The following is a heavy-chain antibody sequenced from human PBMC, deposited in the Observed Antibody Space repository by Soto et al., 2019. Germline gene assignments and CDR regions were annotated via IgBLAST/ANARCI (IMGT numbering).Heavy chain of an antibody. CDR3: AKDRMDPRTDCSSTSCLGWFDP. Sequence: DVQLLESGGGLVQPGGSPRLSCAASGFTLRNYAMAWVRQARGKGLEWVSTIGGGGDSTYYADSVKGRFTISRDNSKNTLYLQMNSLRAEDTAVYYCAKDRMDPRTDCSSTSCLGWFDPWGQGTLVTVSA. D-gene: IGHD2-2*01. CDR2: IGGGGDST. J-gene: IGHJ5*02. V-gene: IGHV3-23*01. CDR1: GFTLRNYA.